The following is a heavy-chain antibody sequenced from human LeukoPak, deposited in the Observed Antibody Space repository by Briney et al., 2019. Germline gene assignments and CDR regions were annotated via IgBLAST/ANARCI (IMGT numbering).Heavy chain of an antibody. D-gene: IGHD6-13*01. V-gene: IGHV1-2*02. CDR3: ARRRYIAAGTTAFDH. Sequence: ASVKVSCKASGYTFTGYYMHWVRQAPGQGLEWMGWINPNSGGTNYAQKFQGRVTMTRDTSISTAYMELSRLRSDDTAVYYCARRRYIAAGTTAFDHWGQGTLVTVSS. J-gene: IGHJ4*02. CDR1: GYTFTGYY. CDR2: INPNSGGT.